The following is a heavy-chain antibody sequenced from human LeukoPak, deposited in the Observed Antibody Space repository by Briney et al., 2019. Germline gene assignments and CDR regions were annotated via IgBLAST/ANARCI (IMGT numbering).Heavy chain of an antibody. CDR3: ASIAAAGNE. D-gene: IGHD6-13*01. V-gene: IGHV4-39*01. CDR2: IYYSGST. CDR1: GGSNSRSTYY. Sequence: SETLSLTCTVSGGSNSRSTYYWGWIRQPPGQGLEWIGSIYYSGSTYYNPSLKSRVTISVDTSMNQFSLKLSSVTAADTAVYYCASIAAAGNEWGQGTLVTVSS. J-gene: IGHJ4*02.